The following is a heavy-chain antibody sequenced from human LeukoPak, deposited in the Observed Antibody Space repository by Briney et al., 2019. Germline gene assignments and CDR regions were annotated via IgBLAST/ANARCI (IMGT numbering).Heavy chain of an antibody. V-gene: IGHV1-18*01. CDR1: GYTFTNFA. D-gene: IGHD3-10*01. J-gene: IGHJ4*02. Sequence: ASVKVSCKASGYTFTNFAISWVRQAPGQGLEWMGWVSAKSSNTNYAQKFQGRVTMTTDTSTNTAYMELRSLRSDDTAAYFCARDGSGSYMPFDYWGQGTLVTVSS. CDR2: VSAKSSNT. CDR3: ARDGSGSYMPFDY.